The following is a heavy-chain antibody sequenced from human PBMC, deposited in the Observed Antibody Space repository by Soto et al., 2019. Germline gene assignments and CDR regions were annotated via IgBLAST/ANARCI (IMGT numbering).Heavy chain of an antibody. D-gene: IGHD1-26*01. CDR1: GGSISSSSYY. CDR3: SRGIVGAERSFYY. V-gene: IGHV4-39*01. Sequence: SETLSLTCTVSGGSISSSSYYWGWIRQPPGKGLEWIGNIYYSGNTYYNPSLKSRVTISVDTSKNQFSLKVSSVTAADTAMYYCSRGIVGAERSFYYWGQGTLVPVSS. J-gene: IGHJ4*02. CDR2: IYYSGNT.